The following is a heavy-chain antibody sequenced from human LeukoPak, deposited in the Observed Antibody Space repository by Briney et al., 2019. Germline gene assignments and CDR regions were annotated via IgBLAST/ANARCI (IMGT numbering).Heavy chain of an antibody. CDR3: AELGITMIGGV. D-gene: IGHD3-10*02. CDR2: ISSSGSTI. J-gene: IGHJ6*04. V-gene: IGHV3-48*03. CDR1: GFTFSSYA. Sequence: GRSLRLSCAASGFTFSSYAMHWVRQAPGKGLEWVSYISSSGSTIYYADSVKGRFTISRDNAKNSLYLQMNSLGAEDTAVYYCAELGITMIGGVWGKGTTVTISS.